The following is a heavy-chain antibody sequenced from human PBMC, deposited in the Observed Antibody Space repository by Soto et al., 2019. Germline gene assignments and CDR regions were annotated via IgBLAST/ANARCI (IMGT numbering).Heavy chain of an antibody. CDR2: IYYSGST. D-gene: IGHD5-18*01. J-gene: IGHJ6*02. V-gene: IGHV4-31*03. CDR3: ARAHGYSYGYGYYYYGMDV. Sequence: TLSLTFTVSGGSIRSGGYYWSGSCHHPVTGLEWIGYIYYSGSTYYNPSLQRRVTISVDTSKNQFSLKLSSVTAADTAVYYCARAHGYSYGYGYYYYGMDVWGQGTTVTESS. CDR1: GGSIRSGGYY.